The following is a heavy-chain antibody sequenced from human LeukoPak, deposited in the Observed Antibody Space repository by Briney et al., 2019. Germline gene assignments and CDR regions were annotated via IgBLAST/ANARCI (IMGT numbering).Heavy chain of an antibody. CDR3: ARDTFSYYYGSGKYGMDV. CDR1: GVSVSSASYY. Sequence: SETLSLTCTVSGVSVSSASYYWSWIRQPPGKGLEWIWCIYYSGSTNYNPSLKSRVTISVDTSKNQFSLKLSSVTAADTAVYYCARDTFSYYYGSGKYGMDVWGQGTTVTVSS. J-gene: IGHJ6*02. D-gene: IGHD3-10*01. CDR2: IYYSGST. V-gene: IGHV4-61*01.